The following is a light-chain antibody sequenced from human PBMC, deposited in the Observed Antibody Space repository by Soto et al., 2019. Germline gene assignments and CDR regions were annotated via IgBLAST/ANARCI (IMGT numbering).Light chain of an antibody. V-gene: IGKV1-5*03. J-gene: IGKJ2*01. Sequence: DIQMTQSPSTLSASVGDRVTITCRASQTISNWLAWYQQKPGKAPKLLIYKASSLESGVPSRFSGSGSGTEFTLTISSLQPDDFATHYCQQYNSSFGQGTKVEIK. CDR1: QTISNW. CDR2: KAS. CDR3: QQYNSS.